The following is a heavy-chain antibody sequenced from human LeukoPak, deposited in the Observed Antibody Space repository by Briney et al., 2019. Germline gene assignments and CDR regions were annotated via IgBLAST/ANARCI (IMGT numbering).Heavy chain of an antibody. Sequence: SETLSLTCAVYGGSFSGYYWSWIRQPPGKGLEWIGEINHSGSTNYNPSLKSRVTISVDTSKNQFSLKLSSVTAADTAVYCCARGRYCSGGSCYYNPWGQGTLVTVSS. V-gene: IGHV4-34*01. CDR2: INHSGST. D-gene: IGHD2-15*01. CDR1: GGSFSGYY. J-gene: IGHJ5*02. CDR3: ARGRYCSGGSCYYNP.